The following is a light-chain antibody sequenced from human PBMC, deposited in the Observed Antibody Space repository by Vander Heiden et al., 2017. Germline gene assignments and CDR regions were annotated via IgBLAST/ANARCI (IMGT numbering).Light chain of an antibody. CDR2: AAS. V-gene: IGKV1-39*01. Sequence: DIQMTQSPSSLSASVGDRVTITCRASQSISTYLNWYQLKPGKAPKLLIYAASSLQSGAPSRFSGSGSGTDFTLTISSLQPDDFASYYCQQTVTTPLTFGGGTKVEI. J-gene: IGKJ4*01. CDR1: QSISTY. CDR3: QQTVTTPLT.